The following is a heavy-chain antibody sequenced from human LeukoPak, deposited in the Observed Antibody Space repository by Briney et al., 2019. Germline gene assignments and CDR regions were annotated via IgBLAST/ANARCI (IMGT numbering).Heavy chain of an antibody. Sequence: SETLSLTCAVYGGSFSGYYWSWIRQPPGKGLEWIGEINHSGSTNYNPSLKSRVTISVDTSKNQFSLKLSSVTAADTAVYYCAREYLAAAPGGGCMDVWGKGTTVTVSS. CDR2: INHSGST. CDR3: AREYLAAAPGGGCMDV. CDR1: GGSFSGYY. D-gene: IGHD6-13*01. V-gene: IGHV4-34*01. J-gene: IGHJ6*03.